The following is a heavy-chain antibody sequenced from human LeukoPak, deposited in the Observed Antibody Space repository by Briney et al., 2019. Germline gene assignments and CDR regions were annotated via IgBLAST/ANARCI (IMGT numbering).Heavy chain of an antibody. V-gene: IGHV4-4*09. D-gene: IGHD1-26*01. J-gene: IGHJ4*02. CDR3: ARLAGHSGNYPNYDY. CDR1: GGSISSFH. CDR2: IYTGGST. Sequence: PETLSLTCTVSGGSISSFHWSWIRQPPGKGLEWIGYIYTGGSTNYNPSLKSRVTISVDTSKNQFSLKLSSVTAADTAVYYCARLAGHSGNYPNYDYWGQGTLVTVSS.